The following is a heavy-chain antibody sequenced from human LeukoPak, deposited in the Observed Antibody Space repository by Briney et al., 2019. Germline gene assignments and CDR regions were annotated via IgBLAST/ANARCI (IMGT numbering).Heavy chain of an antibody. Sequence: GGSLRLSCAASGFTFSDYAMSWVRQAPGKGLEWLSAISGSGDTTYYADFVEGRFTISRDNSKHTLYLQMNSLRAEDTAVYYCAKGSSGYGDYAYYGMDVWGQGTTVTVSS. V-gene: IGHV3-23*01. CDR1: GFTFSDYA. CDR3: AKGSSGYGDYAYYGMDV. D-gene: IGHD4-17*01. CDR2: ISGSGDTT. J-gene: IGHJ6*02.